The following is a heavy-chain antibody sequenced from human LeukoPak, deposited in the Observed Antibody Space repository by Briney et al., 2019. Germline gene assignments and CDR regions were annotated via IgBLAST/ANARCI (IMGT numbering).Heavy chain of an antibody. V-gene: IGHV4-34*01. CDR2: INHSGST. Sequence: TSETLSLTCAVYGGSFSGYYWSWIRQLPGKGLEWIGEINHSGSTNYNPSLKSRVTISVDTSKNQFSLKLSSVTAADTAVYYCARGPMGIFDYWGQGTLVTVSS. CDR3: ARGPMGIFDY. D-gene: IGHD7-27*01. CDR1: GGSFSGYY. J-gene: IGHJ4*02.